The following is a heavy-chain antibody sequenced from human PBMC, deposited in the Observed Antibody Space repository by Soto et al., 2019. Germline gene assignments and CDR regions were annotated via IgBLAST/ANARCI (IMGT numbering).Heavy chain of an antibody. D-gene: IGHD3-3*01. Sequence: XGSLRLSCSASGFTFSSYAMSWVRQAPGKGLDWVSAISGSGGSTYYADSVKGRFTISRDNSKNTLYLQMNSLRAEDTAVYYCAKDRTYYDFWSGYYRIHYFDYWGQGTLVTVSS. CDR1: GFTFSSYA. CDR2: ISGSGGST. J-gene: IGHJ4*02. CDR3: AKDRTYYDFWSGYYRIHYFDY. V-gene: IGHV3-23*01.